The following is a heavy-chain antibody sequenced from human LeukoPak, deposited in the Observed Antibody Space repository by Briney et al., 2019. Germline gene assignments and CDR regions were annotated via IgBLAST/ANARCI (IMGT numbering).Heavy chain of an antibody. CDR2: INMHGSDT. Sequence: GGSLRLSCAASGYTLSSYSMSWVRQAPGKGLEWVSRINMHGSDTNYADSVKGRFTISRDNAKNTLYLQMNSLGVDDTAVYYCVRGGAINNYGSDCWGQGTPVTVSS. J-gene: IGHJ4*02. D-gene: IGHD3-10*01. CDR3: VRGGAINNYGSDC. V-gene: IGHV3-74*01. CDR1: GYTLSSYS.